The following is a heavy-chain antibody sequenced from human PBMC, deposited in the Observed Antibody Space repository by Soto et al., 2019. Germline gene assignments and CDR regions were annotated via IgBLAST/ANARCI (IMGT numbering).Heavy chain of an antibody. J-gene: IGHJ3*02. CDR3: ARERTYGDYGAHDAFDI. V-gene: IGHV1-69*12. CDR2: IIPIFGTA. Sequence: QVQLVQSGAEVKKPGSSVKVSCKASGGTFSSYAISWVRQAPGQGLEWMGGIIPIFGTANYAQKFQGRVTITADESTSTAYMELSSLRSEDTAVYYCARERTYGDYGAHDAFDIWGQGTMVTVSS. D-gene: IGHD4-17*01. CDR1: GGTFSSYA.